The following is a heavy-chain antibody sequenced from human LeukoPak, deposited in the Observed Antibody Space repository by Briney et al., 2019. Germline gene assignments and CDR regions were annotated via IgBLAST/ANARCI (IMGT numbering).Heavy chain of an antibody. Sequence: PGGSLRLSCAASTFTFSSYEMNWVRQAPGKGLEWISYISRSGSTIYYADSVKGRFTISRDNAKNSLYLQMNSLRAEDTAVYYCASGYDLPYWGQGTLVTVFS. J-gene: IGHJ4*02. D-gene: IGHD5-12*01. CDR3: ASGYDLPY. CDR1: TFTFSSYE. CDR2: ISRSGSTI. V-gene: IGHV3-48*03.